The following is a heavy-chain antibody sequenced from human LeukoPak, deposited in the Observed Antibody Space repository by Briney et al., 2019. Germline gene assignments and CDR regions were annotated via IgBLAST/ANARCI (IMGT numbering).Heavy chain of an antibody. CDR2: IYYSGST. CDR3: AIPGSASDDAFDI. D-gene: IGHD1-1*01. CDR1: GGSISSYY. J-gene: IGHJ3*02. V-gene: IGHV4-59*01. Sequence: YPSETLSLTWTVSGGSISSYYWSWIRQPPGKGLEWVGYIYYSGSTNYNPSLKSRVTISVDTSKNQFSLKLSSVTAADTAVYYCAIPGSASDDAFDIWGQGTMVTVSS.